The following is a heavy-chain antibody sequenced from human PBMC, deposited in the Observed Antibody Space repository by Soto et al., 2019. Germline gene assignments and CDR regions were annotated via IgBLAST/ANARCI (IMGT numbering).Heavy chain of an antibody. Sequence: SETLSLTCTVSGGSISSGGYYWSWIRQHPGKGLEWIGYIYYSGSTYYNPSLKSRVTISVDTSKNQFSLKLSSVTAADTAVYYCARVPHSQHGDFLNNWFDPWGQGTLVTVSS. V-gene: IGHV4-31*03. D-gene: IGHD4-17*01. CDR1: GGSISSGGYY. J-gene: IGHJ5*02. CDR2: IYYSGST. CDR3: ARVPHSQHGDFLNNWFDP.